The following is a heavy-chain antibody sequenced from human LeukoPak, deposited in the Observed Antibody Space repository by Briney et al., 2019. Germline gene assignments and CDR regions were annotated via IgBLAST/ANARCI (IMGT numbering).Heavy chain of an antibody. CDR1: GGTFSSYA. J-gene: IGHJ3*02. CDR2: IIPILGIA. CDR3: ARGALYDSSGRHAFDI. D-gene: IGHD3-22*01. Sequence: SVKVSCKASGGTFSSYAISWVRQAPGQGLEWMGRIIPILGIANYAQKFQGRVTMTADKSTSTAYMELSSLRSEDTAVYYCARGALYDSSGRHAFDIWGQGTMVTVSS. V-gene: IGHV1-69*04.